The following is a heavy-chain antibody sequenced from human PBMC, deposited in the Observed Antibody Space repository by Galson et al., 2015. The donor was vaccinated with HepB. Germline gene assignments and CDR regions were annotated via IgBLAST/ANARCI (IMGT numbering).Heavy chain of an antibody. CDR1: GYTFTTYG. D-gene: IGHD5-24*01. CDR3: ARDRDGFNGGFDY. Sequence: SVKVSCKASGYTFTTYGISWVRQAPGQGLEWMGWISPYYGNTNYAQKLQGRVTMTTDTSTSTAYMDLRSLRSDDTAVYYCARDRDGFNGGFDYWGQGTLVTVSS. V-gene: IGHV1-18*01. J-gene: IGHJ4*02. CDR2: ISPYYGNT.